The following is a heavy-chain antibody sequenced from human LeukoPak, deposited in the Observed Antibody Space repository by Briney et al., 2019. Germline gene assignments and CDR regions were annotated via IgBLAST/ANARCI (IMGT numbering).Heavy chain of an antibody. Sequence: ASVKVSCKASGYTFTSYYMHWVRRAPGQGLEWMGIINPSGGSTSYAQKFQGRVTMTRDMSTSTVYMELSSLRSEDTAVYYCARSGLYSPYQVGRAAAGITWFDPWGQGTLVTVSS. V-gene: IGHV1-46*01. CDR1: GYTFTSYY. D-gene: IGHD6-13*01. CDR3: ARSGLYSPYQVGRAAAGITWFDP. CDR2: INPSGGST. J-gene: IGHJ5*02.